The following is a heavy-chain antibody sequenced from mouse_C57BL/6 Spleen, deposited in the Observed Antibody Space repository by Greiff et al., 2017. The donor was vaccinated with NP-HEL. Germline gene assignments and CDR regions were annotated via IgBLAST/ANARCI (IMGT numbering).Heavy chain of an antibody. J-gene: IGHJ4*01. CDR2: INPNYGTT. CDR3: ERSTVVGDTVDN. D-gene: IGHD1-1*01. Sequence: EVQLQQSGPELVKPGASVKISCKASGYSFTDYNMNWVKQSNGKSLEWIGVINPNYGTTSYNQKFKGKATLTVDQSSSTAYMQLTSLTTEDSAVYYYERSTVVGDTVDNRTQGTSITVAS. V-gene: IGHV1-39*01. CDR1: GYSFTDYN.